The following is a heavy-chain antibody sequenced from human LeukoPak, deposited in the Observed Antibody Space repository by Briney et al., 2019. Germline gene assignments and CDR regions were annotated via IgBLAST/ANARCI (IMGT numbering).Heavy chain of an antibody. CDR2: FNAEAGET. CDR1: GYTPNELS. D-gene: IGHD5-12*01. J-gene: IGHJ4*02. V-gene: IGHV1-24*01. Sequence: ASVKVSCKVSGYTPNELSMHWVRQAPGKGLEWMGGFNAEAGETVYAQKFQGRVTMTEDTSADTAYMEVTSLRSEDTAFYYCATDRGDSGYDIGLHYWGQGTLVTVSS. CDR3: ATDRGDSGYDIGLHY.